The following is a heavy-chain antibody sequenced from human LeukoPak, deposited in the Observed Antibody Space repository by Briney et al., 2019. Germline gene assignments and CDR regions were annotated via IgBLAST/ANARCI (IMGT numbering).Heavy chain of an antibody. V-gene: IGHV4-34*01. CDR1: GGSFSGYY. J-gene: IGHJ4*02. CDR2: INHSGST. D-gene: IGHD3-9*01. CDR3: ARGVGTYYDILTGYSNPAFFDY. Sequence: PSETLSLTCAVYGGSFSGYYWSWIRQPPGKGLEWIGEINHSGSTNHNPSLKSRVTISVDTSKNQFSLKLSSVTAADTAVYYCARGVGTYYDILTGYSNPAFFDYWGQGTLVTVSS.